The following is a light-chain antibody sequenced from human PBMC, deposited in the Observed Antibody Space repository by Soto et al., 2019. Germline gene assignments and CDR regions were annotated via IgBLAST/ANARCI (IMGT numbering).Light chain of an antibody. CDR3: QQYSTYPYT. J-gene: IGKJ2*01. CDR1: QSITSY. Sequence: DIQMTQSPSTLSASVGDTVTITCRASQSITSYLAWYQQKPGRAPKLLIYKASSLESGVPSRFSGSGSGTEFSLTISSLQPDDFATYYCQQYSTYPYTFGQGTKLEIK. V-gene: IGKV1-5*03. CDR2: KAS.